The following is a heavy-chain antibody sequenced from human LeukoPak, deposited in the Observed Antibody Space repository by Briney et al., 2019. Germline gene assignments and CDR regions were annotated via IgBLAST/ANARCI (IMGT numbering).Heavy chain of an antibody. D-gene: IGHD3/OR15-3a*01. CDR1: GFTLRSYV. CDR2: ISGSGGST. CDR3: AKALDLSYYYMDV. J-gene: IGHJ6*03. V-gene: IGHV3-23*01. Sequence: GGSLRLSCVASGFTLRSYVMNWVRQTPGKGLEWVSAISGSGGSTYYADSVKGRFTISRDNSKNTLYLQMNSLRAEDTAVYYCAKALDLSYYYMDVWGKGTTVTVSS.